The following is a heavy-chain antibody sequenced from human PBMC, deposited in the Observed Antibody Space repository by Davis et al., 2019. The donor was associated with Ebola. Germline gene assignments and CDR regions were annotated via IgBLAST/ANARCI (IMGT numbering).Heavy chain of an antibody. V-gene: IGHV4-34*01. D-gene: IGHD2-2*02. J-gene: IGHJ5*02. CDR2: INHSGST. CDR3: ARGSHRYCSSTSCYKRGWFDP. Sequence: GSLRLSCAVYGGSFSGYYWSWIHQPPGKGLEWIGEINHSGSTNYNPSLKSRVTISVDTSKNQFSLKLSSVTAADTAVYYCARGSHRYCSSTSCYKRGWFDPWGQGTLVTVSS. CDR1: GGSFSGYY.